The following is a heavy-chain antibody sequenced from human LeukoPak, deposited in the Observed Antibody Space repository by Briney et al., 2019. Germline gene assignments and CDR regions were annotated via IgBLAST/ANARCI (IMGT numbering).Heavy chain of an antibody. CDR1: GFSFSSHC. D-gene: IGHD2-15*01. V-gene: IGHV3-48*04. CDR3: ARDYCSGGRCYSVDY. Sequence: GGSLRLSCAASGFSFSSHCLNWVRQAPGKGLEWVSYITSSSSSIYYADSVKGRFTISRDNARNSLYLQMNSLRAEDTAMYYCARDYCSGGRCYSVDYWGQGTLVTVSS. CDR2: ITSSSSSI. J-gene: IGHJ4*02.